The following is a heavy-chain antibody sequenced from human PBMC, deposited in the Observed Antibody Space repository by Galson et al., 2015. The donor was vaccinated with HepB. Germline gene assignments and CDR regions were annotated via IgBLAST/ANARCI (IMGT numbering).Heavy chain of an antibody. CDR2: ISWNSVNI. J-gene: IGHJ2*01. Sequence: SLRLSCAASGFTFDDYAMHWVRQAPGKGLEWVSGISWNSVNIDYADSVKGRFTISRDNAKNSLYLQINSLRAEDTALYYCAKDQDFDLWGRDTLVTVSS. CDR3: AKDQDFDL. V-gene: IGHV3-9*01. CDR1: GFTFDDYA.